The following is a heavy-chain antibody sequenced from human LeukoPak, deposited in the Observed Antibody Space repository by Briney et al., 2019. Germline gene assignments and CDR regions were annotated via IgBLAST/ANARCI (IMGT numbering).Heavy chain of an antibody. CDR1: GGSISSGNYY. D-gene: IGHD3-10*01. V-gene: IGHV4-61*02. CDR3: ATGPRGTFDI. Sequence: SQTLSLTCSVSGGSISSGNYYWSWIRQPAGKGLEWIGRIYTSGSTNYNPSLKSRVTISVDTSKNQFSLKLSSVTAADTAVYYCATGPRGTFDIWGQGTMVTVS. CDR2: IYTSGST. J-gene: IGHJ3*02.